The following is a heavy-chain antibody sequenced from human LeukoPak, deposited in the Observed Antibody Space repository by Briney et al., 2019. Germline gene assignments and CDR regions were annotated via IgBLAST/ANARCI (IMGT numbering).Heavy chain of an antibody. J-gene: IGHJ3*02. CDR2: IIPILGIA. Sequence: ASVKVSCKASGGTFSSYAISWVRQAPGQGLEWMGRIIPILGIANYAQKFQGRVTITADKSTSTAYMELSSLRSEDTAVYYCETYYDFWSGYPDAFDIWGQGTMVTVSS. CDR3: ETYYDFWSGYPDAFDI. CDR1: GGTFSSYA. V-gene: IGHV1-69*04. D-gene: IGHD3-3*01.